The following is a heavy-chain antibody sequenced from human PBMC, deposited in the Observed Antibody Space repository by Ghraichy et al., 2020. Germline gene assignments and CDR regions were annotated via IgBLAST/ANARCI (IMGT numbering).Heavy chain of an antibody. CDR2: ISGSGGST. V-gene: IGHV3-23*01. CDR3: AKDRALLSIVGATTDAFDI. D-gene: IGHD1-26*01. J-gene: IGHJ3*02. CDR1: GFTFSSYA. Sequence: GGSLRLSCAASGFTFSSYAMSWVRQAPGKGLEWVSAISGSGGSTYYADSVKGRFTISRDNSKNTLYLQMNSLRAEDTAVYYCAKDRALLSIVGATTDAFDIWGQGTMVTVSS.